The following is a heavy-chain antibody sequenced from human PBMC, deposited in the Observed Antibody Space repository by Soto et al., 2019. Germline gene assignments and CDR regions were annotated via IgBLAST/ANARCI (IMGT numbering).Heavy chain of an antibody. J-gene: IGHJ6*02. CDR2: VIPIFGTA. V-gene: IGHV1-69*13. Sequence: ASVKVSCKASGGTFSSYAISWVGQAPGQGVEGVGGVIPIFGTANYAQKFQGRVTITADESTSTAYMELSSLRSEDTAVYYCARAQDIVVLVAAIDGMDFWGQGTTVTVSS. D-gene: IGHD2-15*01. CDR1: GGTFSSYA. CDR3: ARAQDIVVLVAAIDGMDF.